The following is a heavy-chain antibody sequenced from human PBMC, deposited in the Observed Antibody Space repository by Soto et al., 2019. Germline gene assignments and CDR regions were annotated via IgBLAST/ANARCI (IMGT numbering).Heavy chain of an antibody. CDR3: AKSPSYPVHFDY. V-gene: IGHV3-30*18. D-gene: IGHD1-26*01. CDR1: GFTFSSYG. Sequence: QVQLVESGGGVVQLGRSLRLSCAASGFTFSSYGMHWVRQAPGKGLEWVAVISYDGSNKYYADSVKGRFTISRDNSKNTLYLQMNSLRAEDTAVYYCAKSPSYPVHFDYWGQGTLVTVSS. J-gene: IGHJ4*02. CDR2: ISYDGSNK.